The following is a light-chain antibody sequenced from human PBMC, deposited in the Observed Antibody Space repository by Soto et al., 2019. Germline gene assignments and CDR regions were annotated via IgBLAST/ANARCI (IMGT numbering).Light chain of an antibody. CDR2: DAS. CDR3: HQYNSYSWT. V-gene: IGKV1-5*01. Sequence: DIPMTQSPSTLSASVGDRVTITCRASQSISSWLAWYQQKPGKAPKLLIYDASSLESGVPSRFSGSVSGTQFPSTISSLQPDDVANYYCHQYNSYSWTFGQGTTVEIK. CDR1: QSISSW. J-gene: IGKJ1*01.